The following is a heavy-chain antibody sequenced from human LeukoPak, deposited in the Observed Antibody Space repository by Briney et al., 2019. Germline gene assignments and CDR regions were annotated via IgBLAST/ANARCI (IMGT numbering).Heavy chain of an antibody. J-gene: IGHJ5*01. Sequence: SETLTLTCTVSGCSISSYYMNWIRQPPGKGLEWIGYIYYSGSNNYNPSLKSRVTMSVDTSKNQYSLKLSSVTSADTAVYYCARDYIETVSCASGLCYTGGFVSWGQGAIVTV. CDR1: GCSISSYY. CDR3: ARDYIETVSCASGLCYTGGFVS. CDR2: IYYSGSN. D-gene: IGHD2-8*01. V-gene: IGHV4-59*12.